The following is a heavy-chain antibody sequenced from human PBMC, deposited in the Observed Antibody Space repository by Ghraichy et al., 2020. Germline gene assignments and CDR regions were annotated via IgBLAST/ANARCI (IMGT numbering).Heavy chain of an antibody. CDR3: AKEVRTSPRGFDY. D-gene: IGHD4-23*01. Sequence: LSLTCAASEFTFSSYAMNWARQAPGKGLEWVSAISSSGGSTSYADSVQGRFTISRDNSKNTLYLQMNSLRAEDTAVYYCAKEVRTSPRGFDYWGPGTLVTVSP. CDR1: EFTFSSYA. CDR2: ISSSGGST. V-gene: IGHV3-23*01. J-gene: IGHJ4*02.